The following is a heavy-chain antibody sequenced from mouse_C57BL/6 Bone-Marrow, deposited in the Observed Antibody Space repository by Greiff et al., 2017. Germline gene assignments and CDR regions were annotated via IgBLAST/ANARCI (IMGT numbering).Heavy chain of an antibody. CDR2: INPGSGGT. J-gene: IGHJ2*01. Sequence: QVQLQQSGPELVRPGTSVKVSCKASGYAFTNYLIEWVKQRPGQGLEWIGVINPGSGGTNYNEKFKGKATLTADKSSSTAYMQLRSLTSVDSAVYFCAREFPYYYGSSLDYWGQGTTLTVSS. V-gene: IGHV1-54*01. D-gene: IGHD1-1*01. CDR3: AREFPYYYGSSLDY. CDR1: GYAFTNYL.